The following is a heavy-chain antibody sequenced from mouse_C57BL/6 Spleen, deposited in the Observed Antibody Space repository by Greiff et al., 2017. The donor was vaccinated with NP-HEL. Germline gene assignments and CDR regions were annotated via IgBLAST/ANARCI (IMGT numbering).Heavy chain of an antibody. J-gene: IGHJ4*01. CDR1: GYSITSGYY. CDR2: ISYDGSN. CDR3: SIRVQLRGNYAMAY. V-gene: IGHV3-6*01. Sequence: DVQLQESGPGLVKPSQSLSLTCSVTGYSITSGYYWNWIRQFPGNKLEWMGYISYDGSNNYNPSLKNRISITRDTSKNQFFLKLNSVTTEDTATYYCSIRVQLRGNYAMAYWGQGTSVTVSS. D-gene: IGHD3-2*02.